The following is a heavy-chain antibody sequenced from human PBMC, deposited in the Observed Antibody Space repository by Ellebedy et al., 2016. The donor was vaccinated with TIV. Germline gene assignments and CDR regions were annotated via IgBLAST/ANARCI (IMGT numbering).Heavy chain of an antibody. Sequence: AASVKVSCKVSGYTLTELSMHWVRQAPGKGLEWMGGFDPEDGETIYAQKFQGRVTMTEDTSTDTVYMELSSLRSEDTAVYYCATFGYIYCYFDYWGQGTLVTVSS. CDR1: GYTLTELS. CDR2: FDPEDGET. D-gene: IGHD5-18*01. CDR3: ATFGYIYCYFDY. J-gene: IGHJ4*02. V-gene: IGHV1-24*01.